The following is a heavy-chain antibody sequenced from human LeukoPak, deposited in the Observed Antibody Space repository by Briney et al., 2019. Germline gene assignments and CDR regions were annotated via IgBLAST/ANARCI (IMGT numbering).Heavy chain of an antibody. CDR3: ARDGPGH. Sequence: SVKVSCKASGGTFNSYAISWVRQAPGQGREGMGGIIPIFGTANYAQKFQGRVTITTDESTSTAYMELSSLRSEDTAVYYCARDGPGHWGQGTLVTVSS. V-gene: IGHV1-69*05. CDR1: GGTFNSYA. CDR2: IIPIFGTA. D-gene: IGHD1-14*01. J-gene: IGHJ4*02.